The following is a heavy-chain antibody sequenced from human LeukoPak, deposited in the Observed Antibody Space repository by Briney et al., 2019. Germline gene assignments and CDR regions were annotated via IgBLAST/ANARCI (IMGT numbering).Heavy chain of an antibody. CDR3: ARGGKGTIFSPPLFDY. CDR1: GFTFSSYW. J-gene: IGHJ4*02. CDR2: IKQDGSEK. D-gene: IGHD3-9*01. V-gene: IGHV3-7*01. Sequence: GGSLRLSCAASGFTFSSYWMSWVRQAPGKGLEWVANIKQDGSEKYYADSVKGRFTISRDNSKNTLYLQMGSLRAEDMAVYYCARGGKGTIFSPPLFDYWGQGTLVTVSS.